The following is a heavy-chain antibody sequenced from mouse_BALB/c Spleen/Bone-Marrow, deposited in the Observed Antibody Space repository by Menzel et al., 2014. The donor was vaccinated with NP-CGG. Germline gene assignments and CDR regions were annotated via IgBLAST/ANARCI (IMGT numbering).Heavy chain of an antibody. CDR1: GYTFTSSW. J-gene: IGHJ2*02. Sequence: VNLHQTGSVLVRPGASVKLSCKASGYTFTSSWMHWAKQRPGQGLEWIGEIHPNSGNTNYNEKFKGKATLTVDTSSTTAYVDLSSLTAEDTEVYSCAGPPRYASSFDSWRQLISLPVSS. CDR2: IHPNSGNT. CDR3: AGPPRYASSFDS. V-gene: IGHV1S130*01. D-gene: IGHD2-14*01.